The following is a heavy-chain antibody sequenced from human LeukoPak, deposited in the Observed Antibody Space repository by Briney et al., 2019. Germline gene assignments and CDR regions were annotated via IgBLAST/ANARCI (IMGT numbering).Heavy chain of an antibody. CDR3: ARGTRGSGSYYKDYYYMDV. D-gene: IGHD3-10*01. Sequence: GGSLRLSCVGSAFTFSSYSMNWVRQAPGKGLEWVSSISGSSSDIYYADSVKGRFTISRDNAKNSLYLQMNSLRAEDTAVYYCARGTRGSGSYYKDYYYMDVWGKGTTATVSS. CDR1: AFTFSSYS. CDR2: ISGSSSDI. V-gene: IGHV3-21*04. J-gene: IGHJ6*03.